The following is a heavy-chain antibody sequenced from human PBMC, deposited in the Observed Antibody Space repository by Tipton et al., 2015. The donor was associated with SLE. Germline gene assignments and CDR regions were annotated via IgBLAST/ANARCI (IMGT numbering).Heavy chain of an antibody. J-gene: IGHJ4*02. D-gene: IGHD3-22*01. Sequence: SLRLSCAASGFTFSDAWMTWVRQAPGKGMEYVAAISDEGDKTYYAKSVKGRFTISRDNSKDTLYLQMGSLKAEDTAVYFCARRSYWSIDSGGYPDYWGQGTLVTVSS. V-gene: IGHV3-64*01. CDR3: ARRSYWSIDSGGYPDY. CDR2: ISDEGDKT. CDR1: GFTFSDAW.